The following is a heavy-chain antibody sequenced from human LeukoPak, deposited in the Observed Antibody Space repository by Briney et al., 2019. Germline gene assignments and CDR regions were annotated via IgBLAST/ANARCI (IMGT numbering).Heavy chain of an antibody. CDR1: GYTFTGYY. V-gene: IGHV1-2*04. J-gene: IGHJ3*02. Sequence: ASVKVSCKASGYTFTGYYMHWVRQAPAQGLEWMGWINPNSGGTNYAQKFQGWVTMTRDTSISTAYKELSRLRSDDTAVYYCAREIAAARIYAFDIWGQGTMVTVSS. D-gene: IGHD6-13*01. CDR3: AREIAAARIYAFDI. CDR2: INPNSGGT.